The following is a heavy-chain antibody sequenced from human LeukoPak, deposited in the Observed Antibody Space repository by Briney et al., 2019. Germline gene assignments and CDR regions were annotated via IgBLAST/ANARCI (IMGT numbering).Heavy chain of an antibody. V-gene: IGHV3-30*02. CDR3: AMVFYGDYVFYYYYSMDV. D-gene: IGHD4-17*01. Sequence: GGSLRLSCAASGFTFSSYGMHWVRQAPGKGLESPAFIRYDGSNKYYADSVKGRFTISRDNSKNTLYLQMNSLRAEDTAVYCCAMVFYGDYVFYYYYSMDVWGKGTTVTVSS. CDR1: GFTFSSYG. J-gene: IGHJ6*03. CDR2: IRYDGSNK.